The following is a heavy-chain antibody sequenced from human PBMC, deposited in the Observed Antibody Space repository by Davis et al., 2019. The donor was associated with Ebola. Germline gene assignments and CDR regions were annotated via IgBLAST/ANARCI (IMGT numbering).Heavy chain of an antibody. CDR3: ARAGGGYNWYFDL. D-gene: IGHD6-25*01. CDR2: IYYSGST. CDR1: GGSISNYY. J-gene: IGHJ2*01. Sequence: MPSETLSLTCTVSGGSISNYYWSWIRQPPGKGLEWFGYIYYSGSTNYNPSLKSRFTISVDTSKNQFSLKMSSVTAADTAVYYCARAGGGYNWYFDLWGRGTLVTVSS. V-gene: IGHV4-59*01.